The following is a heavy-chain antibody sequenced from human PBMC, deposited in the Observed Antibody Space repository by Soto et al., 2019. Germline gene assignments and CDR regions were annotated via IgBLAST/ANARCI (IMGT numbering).Heavy chain of an antibody. D-gene: IGHD3-10*01. J-gene: IGHJ4*02. V-gene: IGHV5-51*01. Sequence: PGESLKISCKGSGYSFTSFCIGRVSQMPGKGLEWMGIIYPGDSDTRYSPSFQGQVTISADKSISTAYLQWSSLKASDTAMYYCARHEGYYGSPAAGLFDYWGQGTLVTVSS. CDR2: IYPGDSDT. CDR1: GYSFTSFC. CDR3: ARHEGYYGSPAAGLFDY.